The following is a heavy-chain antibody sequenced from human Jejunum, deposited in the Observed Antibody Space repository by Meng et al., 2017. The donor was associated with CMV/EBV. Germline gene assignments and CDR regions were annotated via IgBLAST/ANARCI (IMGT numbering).Heavy chain of an antibody. CDR3: SRWGTETQQLLPY. CDR2: IGNQHFSGTL. J-gene: IGHJ4*02. V-gene: IGHV3-49*02. CDR1: GFTFEDYC. D-gene: IGHD3-16*01. Sequence: GFTFEDYCLTWVRQAPGKGLEWVGFIGNQHFSGTLQYAASVKGRFTFSRDDSKNIAYLQMNSLRTEDTAVYYCSRWGTETQQLLPYWGQGTLVTVSS.